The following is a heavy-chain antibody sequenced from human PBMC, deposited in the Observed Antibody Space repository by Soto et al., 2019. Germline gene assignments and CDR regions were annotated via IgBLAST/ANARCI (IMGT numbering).Heavy chain of an antibody. Sequence: SQTLSLTCVISGDSVSSNSAAWNWIRQSPSRGLEWLGRTYYRSKWYNDYTVSVKSRITINPDTSKNQFSLQLNSVTPEDTAVYYCARGNLFTIFGVVIGMDYFDYWGQGTLVTVSS. J-gene: IGHJ4*02. CDR3: ARGNLFTIFGVVIGMDYFDY. D-gene: IGHD3-3*01. CDR1: GDSVSSNSAA. CDR2: TYYRSKWYN. V-gene: IGHV6-1*01.